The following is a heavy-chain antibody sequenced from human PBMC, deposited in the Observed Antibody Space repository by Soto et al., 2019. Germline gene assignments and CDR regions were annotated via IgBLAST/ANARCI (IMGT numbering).Heavy chain of an antibody. CDR1: GYTFPSYG. Sequence: QVQLVQSGAEVKKPGASVKVSCKAPGYTFPSYGISWVRQAPGQGLEWMGWISSYNGNTNYAQKLQGRVPMTTDTSTCTAYMELRSLRSDVTAVYYWARERSGYSGYDFYYYYYMDVWGRGTTVTVSS. D-gene: IGHD5-12*01. J-gene: IGHJ6*03. CDR2: ISSYNGNT. V-gene: IGHV1-18*01. CDR3: ARERSGYSGYDFYYYYYMDV.